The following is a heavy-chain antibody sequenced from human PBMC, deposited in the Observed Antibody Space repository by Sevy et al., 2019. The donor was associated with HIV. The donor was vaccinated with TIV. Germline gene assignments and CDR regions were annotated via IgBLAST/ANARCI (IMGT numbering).Heavy chain of an antibody. D-gene: IGHD3-3*01. CDR3: ARDGVLRFLEWSYTGMDV. V-gene: IGHV3-30-3*01. CDR1: GFTFSSYA. Sequence: GGSLRLSCAASGFTFSSYAMHWVRQAPGKGLEWVAVISYDGSNKYYADSVKGRFTISRDNSKNTLYLQMNSLRAEDTAGYYCARDGVLRFLEWSYTGMDVWGQGTTVTVSS. CDR2: ISYDGSNK. J-gene: IGHJ6*02.